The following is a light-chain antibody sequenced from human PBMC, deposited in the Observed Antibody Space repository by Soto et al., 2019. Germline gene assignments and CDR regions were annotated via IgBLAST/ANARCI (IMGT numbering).Light chain of an antibody. Sequence: EIVMTQSPATLSVSPGERATLSCRASQSIGSNLAWYQQIPGQAPRLLIYGASTRVTGIPARFSGSGSGTEFTLTISSLQSEDFAVYYCQQYDNWPRTFGPGTKVNIK. V-gene: IGKV3-15*01. J-gene: IGKJ3*01. CDR2: GAS. CDR1: QSIGSN. CDR3: QQYDNWPRT.